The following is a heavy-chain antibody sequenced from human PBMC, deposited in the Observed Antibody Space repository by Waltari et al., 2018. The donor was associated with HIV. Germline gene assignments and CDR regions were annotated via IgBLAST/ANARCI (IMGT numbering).Heavy chain of an antibody. CDR3: ARDLAYSSTWPSY. V-gene: IGHV3-30*03. J-gene: IGHJ4*02. D-gene: IGHD6-13*01. CDR2: ISFEGAKK. Sequence: ERCLPPSCEASGASLWGYDMHWVRQTPDKGLEWVAGISFEGAKKNYIDSVKGRFTVSRDNSKNTMYLQMNNLRPDDTAVYYCARDLAYSSTWPSYWGQGTLVTVSS. CDR1: GASLWGYD.